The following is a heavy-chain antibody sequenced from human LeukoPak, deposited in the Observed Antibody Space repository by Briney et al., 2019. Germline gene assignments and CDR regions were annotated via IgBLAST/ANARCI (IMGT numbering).Heavy chain of an antibody. CDR2: IKQDGIEK. CDR3: ARGSSGYYCDHFQT. V-gene: IGHV3-7*01. D-gene: IGHD3-22*01. J-gene: IGHJ1*01. CDR1: GFTVITND. Sequence: GGSLRLSCAASGFTVITNDMTWVRQAPGKGLEWAANIKQDGIEKYYVDSVEGRFTVSRDNTKNSLFLQMHSLRAEDTAVYYCARGSSGYYCDHFQTWGQGSLVTVSS.